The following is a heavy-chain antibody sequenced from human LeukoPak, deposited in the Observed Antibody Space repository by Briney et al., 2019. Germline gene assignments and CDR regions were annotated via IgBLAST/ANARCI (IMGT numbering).Heavy chain of an antibody. J-gene: IGHJ5*02. D-gene: IGHD6-19*01. CDR3: TRDGQWLAGEINWFDP. CDR2: INHSGST. CDR1: GGSFSGYY. Sequence: SETLSLTCAVYGGSFSGYYWSWIRQPPGKGLEWIGEINHSGSTNYNPSLKSRVTISVDTSKNQFSLKLSSVTAADTAVYYCTRDGQWLAGEINWFDPWGQGTLVTVSS. V-gene: IGHV4-34*01.